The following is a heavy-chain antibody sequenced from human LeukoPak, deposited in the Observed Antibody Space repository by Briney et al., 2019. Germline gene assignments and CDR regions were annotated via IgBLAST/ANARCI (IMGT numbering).Heavy chain of an antibody. J-gene: IGHJ4*02. CDR2: INPSGGST. D-gene: IGHD1-26*01. CDR1: GYTFTSYC. V-gene: IGHV1-46*01. Sequence: ASVKVSCKASGYTFTSYCMHWVRQAPGQGLEWMGIINPSGGSTSYAQKFQGRVTMTRDTSTSTVYMELGSLSSEDTAVYYCARVGLYSGSYYIFDYWGQGALVTVSS. CDR3: ARVGLYSGSYYIFDY.